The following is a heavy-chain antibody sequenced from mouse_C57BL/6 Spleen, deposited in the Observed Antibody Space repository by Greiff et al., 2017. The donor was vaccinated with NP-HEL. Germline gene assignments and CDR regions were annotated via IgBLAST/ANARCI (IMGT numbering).Heavy chain of an antibody. V-gene: IGHV1-26*01. D-gene: IGHD2-4*01. Sequence: EVQLQQSGPELVKPGASVKISCKASGYTFTDYYMNWVKQSHGKSLEWIGDINPNNGGTSYNQKFKGKATLTVDKSSSTAYMELRSLTSEDSAVYYCGRNDYDVGYYAMDYWGQGTSVTVSS. J-gene: IGHJ4*01. CDR3: GRNDYDVGYYAMDY. CDR1: GYTFTDYY. CDR2: INPNNGGT.